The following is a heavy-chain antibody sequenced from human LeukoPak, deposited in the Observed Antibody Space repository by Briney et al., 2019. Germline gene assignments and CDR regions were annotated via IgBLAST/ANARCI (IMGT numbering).Heavy chain of an antibody. Sequence: SETLSLTCTVSGGSISSYYWSWIRQPPGKGLEWIGSIYYSGSTYYNPSLKSRVTISVDTSKNQFSLKLSSVTAADTAVYYCARVPNTYYYDSSGHPGLDYWGQGTLVTVSS. J-gene: IGHJ4*02. CDR1: GGSISSYY. CDR2: IYYSGST. CDR3: ARVPNTYYYDSSGHPGLDY. V-gene: IGHV4-59*12. D-gene: IGHD3-22*01.